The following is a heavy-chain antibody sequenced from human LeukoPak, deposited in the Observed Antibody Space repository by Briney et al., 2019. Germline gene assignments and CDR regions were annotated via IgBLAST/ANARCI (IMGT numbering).Heavy chain of an antibody. D-gene: IGHD5-24*01. CDR2: IDWDEDK. Sequence: SGPTLVNPTQTLTLTCTFSGFSLSTSGMCVSWIRQPPGKALEWLALIDWDEDKYYSTSLKTRLTISKETSKNQVVLTMTNIDPVDTATYYCARIRGEMAIHDYWGQGTLVTVSS. CDR1: GFSLSTSGMC. CDR3: ARIRGEMAIHDY. J-gene: IGHJ4*02. V-gene: IGHV2-70*01.